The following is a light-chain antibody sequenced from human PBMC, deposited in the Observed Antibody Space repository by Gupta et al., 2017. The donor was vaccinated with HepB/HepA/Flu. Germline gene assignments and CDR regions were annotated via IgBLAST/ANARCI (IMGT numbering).Light chain of an antibody. Sequence: DIVMTQSPSTLSVSPGERATISCRASQSVSSNLAWYQHKPGQAPRLLIYGSSTRATGIPARFSCSGSGTEFTLTISSLRSEDFAIYYCQQYKNWPPRFTFGPWTTVDSK. J-gene: IGKJ3*01. CDR3: QQYKNWPPRFT. CDR2: GSS. V-gene: IGKV3-15*01. CDR1: QSVSSN.